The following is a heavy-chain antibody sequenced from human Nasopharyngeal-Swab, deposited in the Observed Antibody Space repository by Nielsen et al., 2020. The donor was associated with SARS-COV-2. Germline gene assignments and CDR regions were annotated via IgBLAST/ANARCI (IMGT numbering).Heavy chain of an antibody. J-gene: IGHJ4*02. D-gene: IGHD3-16*01. CDR3: ARSSPLYSPTYYFDY. CDR1: GGSFSNYY. V-gene: IGHV4-59*01. Sequence: GSLRLSCTVSGGSFSNYYWSWLRQPPGKGLEWIGYVYYSGGTNYNPSLKSRVTISLDMSQNQFSLKLSSVTPADTAVYYCARSSPLYSPTYYFDYWGQGTLVTVSS. CDR2: VYYSGGT.